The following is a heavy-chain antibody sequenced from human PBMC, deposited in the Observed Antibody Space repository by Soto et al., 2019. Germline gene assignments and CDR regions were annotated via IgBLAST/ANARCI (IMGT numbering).Heavy chain of an antibody. CDR2: ISGSVSNI. V-gene: IGHV3-48*02. CDR3: ARDLSWGSKWYYYMDV. CDR1: GFTISGNA. Sequence: EVQLVESGGGLVQPGGSLRLSCAASGFTISGNAMNWVRQAPGKGLEWVSYISGSVSNIHYADSVKGRFTISRDNAKNSLYLQMNSLRDEDTAVYRCARDLSWGSKWYYYMDVWGKGTTVTVSS. D-gene: IGHD3-16*01. J-gene: IGHJ6*03.